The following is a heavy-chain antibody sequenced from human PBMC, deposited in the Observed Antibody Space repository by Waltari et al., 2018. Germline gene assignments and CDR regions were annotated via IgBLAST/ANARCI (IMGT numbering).Heavy chain of an antibody. V-gene: IGHV4-31*09. CDR2: IYHSGST. CDR1: GGSISSGGYY. Sequence: QVQLQESGPGLVKPSQTLSLTCTVSGGSISSGGYYWSWIRQHPGKGLEWIGYIYHSGSTSYNPSLKSRVTISVDRSKNQFSLKLSSVTAADTAVYYCAGDDSSGYYFDYWGQGTLVTVSS. D-gene: IGHD3-22*01. J-gene: IGHJ4*02. CDR3: AGDDSSGYYFDY.